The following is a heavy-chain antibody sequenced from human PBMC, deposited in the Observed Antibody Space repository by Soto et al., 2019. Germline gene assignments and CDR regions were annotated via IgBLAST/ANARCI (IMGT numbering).Heavy chain of an antibody. CDR1: GLTFSAAG. J-gene: IGHJ4*02. CDR3: AKDKGQTAIDY. V-gene: IGHV3-30*18. Sequence: QVQLVESGGGVVQPGRSLRLSCAASGLTFSAAGMHWVRQAPGKGLEWVAFIANDGRSESYADSVKGRFTISRDNSQNRLYLQMNGLRAEDTAVYYCAKDKGQTAIDYWGQGPLVSVSS. CDR2: IANDGRSE.